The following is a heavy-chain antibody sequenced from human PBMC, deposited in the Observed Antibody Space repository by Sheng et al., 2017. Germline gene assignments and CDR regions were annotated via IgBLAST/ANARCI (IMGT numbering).Heavy chain of an antibody. CDR1: GGSISSYY. Sequence: QVQLRESGPGLVKPSETLSLTCTVSGGSISSYYWSWIRQPPGKGLEWIGYIYYSGSTNYNPSLKSRVTISVDTSKNQFSLKLSSVTAADTAVYYCARDLWEGYFDYWGQGTLVTVSS. D-gene: IGHD1-26*01. V-gene: IGHV4-59*01. CDR3: ARDLWEGYFDY. CDR2: IYYSGST. J-gene: IGHJ4*02.